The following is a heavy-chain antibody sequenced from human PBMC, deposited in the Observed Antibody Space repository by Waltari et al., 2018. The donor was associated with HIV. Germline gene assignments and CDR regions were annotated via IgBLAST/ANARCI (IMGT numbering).Heavy chain of an antibody. J-gene: IGHJ4*02. V-gene: IGHV3-53*01. Sequence: EVQLVESGGGLIQPGGSLRLSCAASGFTVSSNYMSWVRQAPGKGLEWVSVIYSGGSTYYTDSVKGRFTISRDNSKNTLYLQMNSLRAEDTAVYYCARTTPTVTGFDYWGQGTLVTVSS. D-gene: IGHD4-17*01. CDR1: GFTVSSNY. CDR2: IYSGGST. CDR3: ARTTPTVTGFDY.